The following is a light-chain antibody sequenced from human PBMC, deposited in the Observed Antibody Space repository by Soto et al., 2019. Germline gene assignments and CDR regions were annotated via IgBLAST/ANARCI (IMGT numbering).Light chain of an antibody. CDR2: EVS. CDR3: CSYAGSSSWV. V-gene: IGLV2-23*02. J-gene: IGLJ3*02. Sequence: QSALTQPASLSGSPGQSITISCTGTSSDVVSYNLVSWYQQHPGKAPKLMIYEVSKRPSGVSNRFSGSKSGNTASLTISGLQADDEADDYCCSYAGSSSWVFGGGTKLTVL. CDR1: SSDVVSYNL.